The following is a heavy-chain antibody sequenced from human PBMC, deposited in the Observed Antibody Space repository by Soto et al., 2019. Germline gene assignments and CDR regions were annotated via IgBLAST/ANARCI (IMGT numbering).Heavy chain of an antibody. J-gene: IGHJ6*02. V-gene: IGHV4-39*01. CDR2: IYYSGST. Sequence: XATLSLTCTVSGGSISSSSYYWGGIRQPPGKGLEWIGSIYYSGSTYYNPSLKSRVTISVDTSKNQFSLKLSSVTAADTAVYYCASSNSRRWYGVDYYYGMDVWGQGTTVTAP. D-gene: IGHD6-13*01. CDR3: ASSNSRRWYGVDYYYGMDV. CDR1: GGSISSSSYY.